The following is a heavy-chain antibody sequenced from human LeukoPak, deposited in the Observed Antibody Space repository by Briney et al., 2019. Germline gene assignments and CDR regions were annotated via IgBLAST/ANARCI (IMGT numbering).Heavy chain of an antibody. CDR1: GASVSSASY. V-gene: IGHV4-61*01. J-gene: IGHJ3*02. Sequence: SETLSLTCTVSGASVSSASYWTWIRQPPGKGVEWIAHIYNGVNTNYNPSLKSRVTISVDTSKNQFSLRLNSVTAADTAVYYCVREFADDAFDIWGQGTMVTVSS. D-gene: IGHD2-21*01. CDR2: IYNGVNT. CDR3: VREFADDAFDI.